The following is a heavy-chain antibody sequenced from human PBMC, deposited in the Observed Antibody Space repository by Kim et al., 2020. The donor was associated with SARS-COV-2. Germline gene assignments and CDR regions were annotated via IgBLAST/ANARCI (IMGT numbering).Heavy chain of an antibody. CDR1: GYTFTGYY. D-gene: IGHD3-3*02. J-gene: IGHJ4*02. V-gene: IGHV1-2*06. CDR2: IHPNSGGT. Sequence: ASVKVSCKASGYTFTGYYLHWVRQAPGQGLEWMGRIHPNSGGTSYAQKFQGRVTMTRDTSISTAYMELSRLKFDDTAVHYCARHYDSWGQGTLVTVSS. CDR3: ARHYDS.